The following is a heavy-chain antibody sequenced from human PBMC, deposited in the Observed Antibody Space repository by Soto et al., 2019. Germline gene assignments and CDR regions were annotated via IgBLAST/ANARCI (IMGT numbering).Heavy chain of an antibody. D-gene: IGHD6-19*01. CDR3: AKRAVAGRNWYFDL. CDR1: GFTFSTYT. CDR2: ISGTGGSS. Sequence: EVQLLKSGGGLVQPGGSLRLSCAASGFTFSTYTMSWVRQAPGKGMECVSAISGTGGSSSYTDSVKGRFTISRDNSKNTLSLQMDSLRAEDTARYYCAKRAVAGRNWYFDLWGRGTLVTVSS. V-gene: IGHV3-23*01. J-gene: IGHJ2*01.